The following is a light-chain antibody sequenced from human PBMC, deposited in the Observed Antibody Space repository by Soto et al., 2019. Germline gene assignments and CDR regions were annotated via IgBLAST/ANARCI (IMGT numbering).Light chain of an antibody. CDR3: QQYGSSPST. CDR1: QSVSSSY. Sequence: EIALTQSPGTLSLSSGESATLSCRASQSVSSSYLAWYQQKHGQAHRRLIFGASSRATGIPDRFSGSGSGTDGTITISRLEPEDFEVYYCQQYGSSPSTFGQGTKVDIK. V-gene: IGKV3-20*01. CDR2: GAS. J-gene: IGKJ1*01.